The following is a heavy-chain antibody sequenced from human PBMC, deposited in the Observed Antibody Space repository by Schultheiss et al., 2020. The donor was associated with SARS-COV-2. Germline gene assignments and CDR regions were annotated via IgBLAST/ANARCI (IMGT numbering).Heavy chain of an antibody. D-gene: IGHD3-22*01. Sequence: GGSLRLSCAASGFIFSNYVMHWVRQAPGKGLEWVAVISYDGSNKYYADSVKGRFTISRDNSKNTLYLQMNSLRAEDTAVYYCARGGYYYDSSVNYWGQGTLVTVSS. CDR3: ARGGYYYDSSVNY. J-gene: IGHJ4*02. V-gene: IGHV3-30*04. CDR2: ISYDGSNK. CDR1: GFIFSNYV.